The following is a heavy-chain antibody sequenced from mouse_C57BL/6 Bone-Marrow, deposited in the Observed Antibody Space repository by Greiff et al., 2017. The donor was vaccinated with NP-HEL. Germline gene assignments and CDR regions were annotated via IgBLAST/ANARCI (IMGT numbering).Heavy chain of an antibody. CDR2: ILPGSGST. Sequence: QVQLQQSGAELMKPGASVKLSCKATGYTFTGYWIEWVKQRPGHGLEWIGEILPGSGSTNYNEKFKGKATFTADTSSNTAYMQLSSLTTEDSAIYDCARREYYYGSSYWFAYWGQGTLVTVSA. V-gene: IGHV1-9*01. CDR3: ARREYYYGSSYWFAY. CDR1: GYTFTGYW. D-gene: IGHD1-1*01. J-gene: IGHJ3*01.